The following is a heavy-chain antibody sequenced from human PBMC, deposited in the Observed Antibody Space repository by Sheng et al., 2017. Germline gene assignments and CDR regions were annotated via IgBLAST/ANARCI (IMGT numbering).Heavy chain of an antibody. CDR2: IYTSGST. CDR3: ARDLASSSWYLRSEPQNWFDP. J-gene: IGHJ5*02. D-gene: IGHD6-13*01. Sequence: QVQLQESGPGLVKPSETLSLTCTVSGGSISSYYWSWIRQPAGKGLEWIGRIYTSGSTNYNPSLKSRVTMSVDTSKNQFSLKLSSVTAADTAVYYCARDLASSSWYLRSEPQNWFDPWGQGTLVTVSS. CDR1: GGSISSYY. V-gene: IGHV4-4*07.